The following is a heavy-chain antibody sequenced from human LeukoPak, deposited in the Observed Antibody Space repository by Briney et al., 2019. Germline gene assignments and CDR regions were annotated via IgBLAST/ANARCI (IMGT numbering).Heavy chain of an antibody. Sequence: SVKVSCKASGYTFTTYAITWVRQAPGQGLEWMGGIIPIFGTANYAQKFQGRVTITTDESTSTAYMELSSLRSEDTAVYYCARGEYGEDFDYWGQGTLVTVSS. D-gene: IGHD4-17*01. V-gene: IGHV1-69*05. CDR2: IIPIFGTA. J-gene: IGHJ4*02. CDR1: GYTFTTYA. CDR3: ARGEYGEDFDY.